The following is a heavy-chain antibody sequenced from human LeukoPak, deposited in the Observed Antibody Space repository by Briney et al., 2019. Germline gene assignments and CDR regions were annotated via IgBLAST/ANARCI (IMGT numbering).Heavy chain of an antibody. D-gene: IGHD3-10*01. CDR1: GYTFTGYY. Sequence: GASVKVSCKASGYTFTGYYMHWVRQAPGQGLEWMGWINPNSGGTSYAQKFQGRVTMTRDTSISTAYMELSRLRSDDTAVYYCARRIGEREIFDYWGQGTLVTVSS. CDR3: ARRIGEREIFDY. CDR2: INPNSGGT. V-gene: IGHV1-2*02. J-gene: IGHJ4*02.